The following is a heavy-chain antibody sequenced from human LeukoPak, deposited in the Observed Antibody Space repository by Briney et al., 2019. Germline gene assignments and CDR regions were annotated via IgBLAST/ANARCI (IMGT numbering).Heavy chain of an antibody. CDR2: ISYDGSNK. CDR3: ASPQAY. CDR1: GFTFSSYA. J-gene: IGHJ4*02. V-gene: IGHV3-30-3*01. Sequence: PGGSLRLSCAASGFTFSSYAMHWVRQAPGKGLEWVAVISYDGSNKYYADSVKGRFTISRDNSKNTLYLQMNSLRAEDTAVYYCASPQAYWGLGTLVTVSS.